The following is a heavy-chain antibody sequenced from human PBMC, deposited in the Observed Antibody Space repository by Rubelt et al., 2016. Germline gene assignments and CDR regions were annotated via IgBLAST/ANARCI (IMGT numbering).Heavy chain of an antibody. D-gene: IGHD4-17*01. CDR1: GGSISSNSFY. Sequence: QLQLQESGPGLVKPSETLSLTCTVSGGSISSNSFYWGWIRQPPGKGLEWIGSIDYSGSTYSNPSLRSRVTRSVDTSKNQFSRKLSSVTAADTAVYYCARHAFIVTTGSFWDYWGQGTLITVSS. CDR3: ARHAFIVTTGSFWDY. J-gene: IGHJ4*02. CDR2: IDYSGST. V-gene: IGHV4-39*01.